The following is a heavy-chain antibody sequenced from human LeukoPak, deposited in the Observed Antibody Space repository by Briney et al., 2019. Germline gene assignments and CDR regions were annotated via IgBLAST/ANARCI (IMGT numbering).Heavy chain of an antibody. D-gene: IGHD2-15*01. V-gene: IGHV4-59*08. CDR3: ARHVGYCSGRSCYGVAFDI. CDR1: GGSISSYY. J-gene: IGHJ3*02. CDR2: IYYSGST. Sequence: PSETLSLTCTVSGGSISSYYWSWIRQPPGKGLEWIEYIYYSGSTKYNPSLKSRVTISVDTSKNQFSLKLSSATAADTAVYYCARHVGYCSGRSCYGVAFDIWGQGTMVTVSS.